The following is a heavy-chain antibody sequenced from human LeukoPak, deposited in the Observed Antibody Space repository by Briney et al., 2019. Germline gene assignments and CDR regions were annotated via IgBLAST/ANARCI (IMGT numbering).Heavy chain of an antibody. D-gene: IGHD3-10*01. J-gene: IGHJ4*02. Sequence: GGSLRLSCAASGFTFSRYWMSWVRQAPGKGLEWVANIKQDGSEKYYVDSVKGRFTISRDNAKNSLYLQMNSLRAEDTAVYYCARDLSSYYISVFDYWGQGTLVTVSS. V-gene: IGHV3-7*04. CDR1: GFTFSRYW. CDR3: ARDLSSYYISVFDY. CDR2: IKQDGSEK.